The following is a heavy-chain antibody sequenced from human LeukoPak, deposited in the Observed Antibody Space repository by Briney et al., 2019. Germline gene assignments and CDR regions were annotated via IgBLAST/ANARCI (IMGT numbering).Heavy chain of an antibody. CDR2: IWYDGSNK. Sequence: PGRSLRLSCAASGFTFSSYGMHWVRQAPGKGLEWVAVIWYDGSNKYYADSVKGRFTISRDNSKNTLYLQMNSLRAEDTAVYYCARDPDRDGMDVRGKGTTVTVSS. CDR3: ARDPDRDGMDV. V-gene: IGHV3-33*01. CDR1: GFTFSSYG. J-gene: IGHJ6*04.